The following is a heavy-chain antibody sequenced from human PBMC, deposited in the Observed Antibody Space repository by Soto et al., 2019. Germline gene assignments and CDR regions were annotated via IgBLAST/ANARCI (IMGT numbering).Heavy chain of an antibody. Sequence: QVQLQESGPGLVKPSGTLSLTCAVSGGSISSSNWWSWVRQPPGKGLEWIGEIYHSGSTNYNPSLKSRVTMSVGKSRNQVSLKLSSVTAADTAVYYCARRWGEGRVDYWGQGTLVTVSS. D-gene: IGHD3-10*01. CDR3: ARRWGEGRVDY. J-gene: IGHJ4*02. CDR2: IYHSGST. V-gene: IGHV4-4*02. CDR1: GGSISSSNW.